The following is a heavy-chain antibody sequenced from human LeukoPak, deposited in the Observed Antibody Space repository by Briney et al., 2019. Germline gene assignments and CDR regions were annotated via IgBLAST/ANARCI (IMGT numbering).Heavy chain of an antibody. J-gene: IGHJ4*02. CDR3: ARDKYGDQYYFDY. CDR2: ISSSSSYI. V-gene: IGHV3-21*01. Sequence: GGSLRLSCAASGFTVTRKYMTWVRQAPGKGLEWVSFISSSSSYIYYADSVKGRFTISRDNARNSLYLQMISLRAEDTAVYYCARDKYGDQYYFDYWGQGTLVTVSS. CDR1: GFTVTRKY. D-gene: IGHD4-17*01.